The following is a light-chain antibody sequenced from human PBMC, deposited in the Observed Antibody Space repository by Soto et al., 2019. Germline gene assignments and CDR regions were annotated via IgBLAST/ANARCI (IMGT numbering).Light chain of an antibody. CDR1: DSDVGKYYY. CDR2: DVN. V-gene: IGLV2-11*01. CDR3: CSYAGRQRV. Sequence: QSALTQPRSVSGSPGQSVTISCTGSDSDVGKYYYVSWYQQHPGKAPQVTIYDVNKRPAGVPDRFSGSKSGNTASLTISGLQAEDEDDYYCCSYAGRQRVFGGGTKLTVL. J-gene: IGLJ3*02.